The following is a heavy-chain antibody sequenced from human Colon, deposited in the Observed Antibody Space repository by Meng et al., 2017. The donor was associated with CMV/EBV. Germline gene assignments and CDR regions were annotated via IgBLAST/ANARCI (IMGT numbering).Heavy chain of an antibody. CDR3: TTGFEGVVVITYDY. CDR2: IQSNTDGGPT. J-gene: IGHJ4*02. Sequence: SGFAFTNAWMNWVRQAPGQGLAWVGRIQSNTDGGPTGYAAPVKGRFTISRDDSKNTLYLQMNSLKTEDTAVYYCTTGFEGVVVITYDYWGQGTLVTVSS. V-gene: IGHV3-15*07. CDR1: GFAFTNAW. D-gene: IGHD3-22*01.